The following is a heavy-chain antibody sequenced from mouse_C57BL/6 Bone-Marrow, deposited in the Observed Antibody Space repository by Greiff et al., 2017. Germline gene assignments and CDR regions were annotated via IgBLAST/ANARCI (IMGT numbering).Heavy chain of an antibody. Sequence: EVQLQQSGPELVKPGASVKISCKASGYTFTDYYMNWVKQSHGKSLEWIGDINPNNGGTSYNQKFKGKATLTVDKSSSTAYMELRSLTSEDSAVYYCAGGTPITTVPNYFDYWGQGTTLTVSS. V-gene: IGHV1-26*01. CDR1: GYTFTDYY. CDR3: AGGTPITTVPNYFDY. D-gene: IGHD1-1*01. CDR2: INPNNGGT. J-gene: IGHJ2*01.